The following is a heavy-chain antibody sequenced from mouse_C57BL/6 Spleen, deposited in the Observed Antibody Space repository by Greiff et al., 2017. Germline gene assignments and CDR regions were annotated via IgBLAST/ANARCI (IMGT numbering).Heavy chain of an antibody. CDR1: GYAFTNYL. D-gene: IGHD2-4*01. CDR3: ARTNYDYDGEFAY. CDR2: INPGSGGT. J-gene: IGHJ3*01. Sequence: QVQLQQSGAELVRPGTSVKVSCKASGYAFTNYLIEWVKQRPGQGLEWIGVINPGSGGTNYNEKFKGKATLTADKSSSTAYMQLSSLTSEDSAVYFCARTNYDYDGEFAYWGQGTLVTVSA. V-gene: IGHV1-54*01.